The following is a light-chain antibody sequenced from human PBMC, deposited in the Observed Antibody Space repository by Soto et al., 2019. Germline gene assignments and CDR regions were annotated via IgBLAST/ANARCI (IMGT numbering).Light chain of an antibody. J-gene: IGKJ1*01. V-gene: IGKV3-20*01. CDR1: HTVSNNR. CDR2: DAS. Sequence: ETLLSPCLDPPSLYLWETATLSFSASHTVSNNRLAWYQQRPGQAPRLLIYDASSRDSGAPDRFSGGGSGTDFTLTISRLEPEDFAVYYCQQYNSYPATFGQGTKVDIK. CDR3: QQYNSYPAT.